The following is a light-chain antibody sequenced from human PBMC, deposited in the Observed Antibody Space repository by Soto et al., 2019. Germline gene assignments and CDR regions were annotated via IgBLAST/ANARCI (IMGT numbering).Light chain of an antibody. V-gene: IGKV1-6*01. J-gene: IGKJ1*01. Sequence: AIQMTQSPSSLSASVGDRVPITCRASQGIRNDLGWYQQKPGKAPKLLIYAASSLQSGVPSRFSGSGSGTDFTLTISGLHPEDFATYYCLQDYNYPRTFGQGTKVDIK. CDR2: AAS. CDR1: QGIRND. CDR3: LQDYNYPRT.